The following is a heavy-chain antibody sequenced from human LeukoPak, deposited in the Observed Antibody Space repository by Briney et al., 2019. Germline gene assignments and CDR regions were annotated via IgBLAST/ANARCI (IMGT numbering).Heavy chain of an antibody. CDR3: AGYCSGGSCPFDY. CDR1: GFTFSSYS. D-gene: IGHD2-15*01. V-gene: IGHV3-21*01. J-gene: IGHJ4*02. CDR2: ISSSSSYI. Sequence: GGSLRLSCAASGFTFSSYSMNWVRQAQGKGLEWVSSISSSSSYIYYADSVKGRFTISRDNAKNSLYLQMNSLRAEDTAVYYCAGYCSGGSCPFDYWGQGTLVTVSS.